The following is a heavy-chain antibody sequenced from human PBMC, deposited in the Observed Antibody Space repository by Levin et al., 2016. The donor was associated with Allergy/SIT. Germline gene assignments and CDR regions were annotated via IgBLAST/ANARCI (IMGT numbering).Heavy chain of an antibody. D-gene: IGHD3-10*01. Sequence: GKGLEWIGRIYSSGSTNYNPSLKSRVTISLDTSKSQVSLTLTSVTAADTALYYCAREDISNYYNTFDYWGQGTLVTVSS. CDR3: AREDISNYYNTFDY. CDR2: IYSSGST. J-gene: IGHJ4*02. V-gene: IGHV4-61*02.